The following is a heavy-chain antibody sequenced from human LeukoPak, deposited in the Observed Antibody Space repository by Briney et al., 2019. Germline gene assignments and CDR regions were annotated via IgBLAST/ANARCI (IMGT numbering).Heavy chain of an antibody. CDR3: ARDGPYYYDSSGYYDAFDI. CDR1: GGSISSYY. J-gene: IGHJ3*02. Sequence: PSETLSLTCTVSGGSISSYYWSWIRQPPGKGLEWIGYIYYSGSTNYNPSLKSRVTISVDTSKNQISLKVRSVTAADTAVYYCARDGPYYYDSSGYYDAFDIWGQGTMVTVSS. D-gene: IGHD3-22*01. V-gene: IGHV4-59*01. CDR2: IYYSGST.